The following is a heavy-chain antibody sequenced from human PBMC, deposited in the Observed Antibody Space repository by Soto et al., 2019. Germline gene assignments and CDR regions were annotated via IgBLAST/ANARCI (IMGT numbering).Heavy chain of an antibody. CDR3: VFPGEQWLESDY. J-gene: IGHJ4*02. Sequence: QVQLVESGGGVVQPGRSLRLSCAASGFTFSSYGMHWVRQAPGKGLEWVAVISYDGSNKYYADSVKGRFTISRDNSKNTLYLQMNSLIAEDTAVYYCVFPGEQWLESDYWGQGTLVTVSS. D-gene: IGHD6-19*01. CDR2: ISYDGSNK. V-gene: IGHV3-30*03. CDR1: GFTFSSYG.